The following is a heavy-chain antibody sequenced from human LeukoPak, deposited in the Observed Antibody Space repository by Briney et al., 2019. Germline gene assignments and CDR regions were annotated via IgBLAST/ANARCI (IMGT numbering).Heavy chain of an antibody. CDR1: GFTFSTYG. D-gene: IGHD2-15*01. V-gene: IGHV3-30*18. CDR3: AKDQLYCSGGSCSSRAFGGYFDY. CDR2: TSYDGNNE. Sequence: GGSLRLSCAASGFTFSTYGMHWVRQAPGKGLEWVAVTSYDGNNEYYADSVKGRFTIFRDNSKSTLYLQMNSLRAEDTAVYYCAKDQLYCSGGSCSSRAFGGYFDYWGQGTLVTVSS. J-gene: IGHJ4*02.